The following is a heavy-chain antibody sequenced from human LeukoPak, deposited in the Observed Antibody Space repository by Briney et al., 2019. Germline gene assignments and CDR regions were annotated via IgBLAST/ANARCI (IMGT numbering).Heavy chain of an antibody. J-gene: IGHJ4*02. V-gene: IGHV3-21*04. CDR2: ISSSSSYI. CDR3: AKDRSGSYSQGLDY. Sequence: GGSLRLSCAASGFTFSSYSMNWVRQAPWKGLEWVSSISSSSSYIYYADSVKGRFTISRDNAKNSLYLQMNSLRAEDTAVYYCAKDRSGSYSQGLDYWGQGTLVTVSS. D-gene: IGHD1-26*01. CDR1: GFTFSSYS.